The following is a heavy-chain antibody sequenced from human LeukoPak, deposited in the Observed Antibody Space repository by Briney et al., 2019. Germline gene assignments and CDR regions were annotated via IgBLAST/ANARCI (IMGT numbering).Heavy chain of an antibody. Sequence: ASVEVSCKASGYTFTSYYMHWVRQAPGQGLEWMGIINPSGGSTSYAQKFQGRVTMARDTSTSTVYMELSSLRSEDTAVYYCAREHRMPHGAFDIWGQGTMVTVSS. V-gene: IGHV1-46*01. CDR3: AREHRMPHGAFDI. CDR1: GYTFTSYY. CDR2: INPSGGST. J-gene: IGHJ3*02. D-gene: IGHD2-15*01.